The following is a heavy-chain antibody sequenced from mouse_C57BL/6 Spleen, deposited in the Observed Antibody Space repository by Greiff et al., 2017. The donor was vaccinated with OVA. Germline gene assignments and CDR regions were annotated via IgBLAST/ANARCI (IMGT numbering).Heavy chain of an antibody. V-gene: IGHV1-55*01. CDR1: GYTFTSYW. Sequence: QVHVKQPGAELVKPGASVKMSCKASGYTFTSYWITWVKQRPGQGLEWIGDIYPGSGSTNYNEKFKSKATLTVDTSSSTAYMQLSSLTSEDSAVYYCARCHYSNFAWFAYWGQGTLVTVSA. D-gene: IGHD2-5*01. CDR3: ARCHYSNFAWFAY. CDR2: IYPGSGST. J-gene: IGHJ3*01.